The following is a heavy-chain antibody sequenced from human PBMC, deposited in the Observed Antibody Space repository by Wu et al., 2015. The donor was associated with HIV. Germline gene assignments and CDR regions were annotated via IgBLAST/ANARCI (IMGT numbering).Heavy chain of an antibody. CDR1: GYTFTGYY. CDR3: ARGRIGGELLWGGWVPTP. Sequence: QVQLVQSGAEVKKPGASVKVSCKASGYTFTGYYMHWVRQAPGQGLEWMGWINPNSGGTNYAQKFQGRVTMTRDTSISTAYMELSRLRSDDTAVYYCARGRIGGELLWGGWVPTPWGQGTLVTVSS. D-gene: IGHD1-26*01. J-gene: IGHJ5*02. V-gene: IGHV1-2*02. CDR2: INPNSGGT.